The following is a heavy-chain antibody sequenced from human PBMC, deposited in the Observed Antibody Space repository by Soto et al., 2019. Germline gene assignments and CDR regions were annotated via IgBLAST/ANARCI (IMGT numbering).Heavy chain of an antibody. Sequence: TSETLSLTCTVSGGFISDSNDHWGWIRQPPGKGLEWIGSVYYSGSTYSNPSLNSRVTISVDTSKNQFSLKLSSVTAGDTAVYYCARASSPRFRTFHSVIPPTLWGQGTLVTVS. CDR3: ARASSPRFRTFHSVIPPTL. J-gene: IGHJ4*02. D-gene: IGHD2-21*01. V-gene: IGHV4-39*01. CDR1: GGFISDSNDH. CDR2: VYYSGST.